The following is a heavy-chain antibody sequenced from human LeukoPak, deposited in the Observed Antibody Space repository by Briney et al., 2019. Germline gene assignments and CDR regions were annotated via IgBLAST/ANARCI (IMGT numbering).Heavy chain of an antibody. D-gene: IGHD3-3*01. CDR2: INWNGGST. CDR3: ARGLEITIYGVVIIWGSFDY. J-gene: IGHJ4*02. Sequence: GGSLRLSCAASGFIFDDYAMTWVRHAPGKGLERVSGINWNGGSTGYADSVKGRFTISRDNAKNSLSLQMNNLRAEDTALYYCARGLEITIYGVVIIWGSFDYWGQGTLVTVSS. V-gene: IGHV3-20*04. CDR1: GFIFDDYA.